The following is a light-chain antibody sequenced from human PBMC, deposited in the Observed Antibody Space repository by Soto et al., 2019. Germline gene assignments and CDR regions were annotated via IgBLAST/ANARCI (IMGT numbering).Light chain of an antibody. V-gene: IGKV3-11*01. Sequence: EIVLIQSPATLSLSRGERATLSCSASQSVSSSLAWYHQNPGQAPRLLIFDASNRATGIPVRFSGSGSGTDFTLTISSLEPADFTVYYCQQHSNWPLTFGGGTKVDIK. CDR2: DAS. J-gene: IGKJ4*01. CDR1: QSVSSS. CDR3: QQHSNWPLT.